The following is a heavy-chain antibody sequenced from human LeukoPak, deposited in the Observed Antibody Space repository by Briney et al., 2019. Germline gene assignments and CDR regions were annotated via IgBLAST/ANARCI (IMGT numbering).Heavy chain of an antibody. Sequence: ASVKVSCKASGYTFTSYDINWVRQANGQGLEWMGWMNPNSGNTGYAQKFQGRVTMTRNTSISTAYMELSSLRSEDTAVYYCARVDEYCSGGSCYFDYWGQGTLVTVSS. CDR2: MNPNSGNT. V-gene: IGHV1-8*01. D-gene: IGHD2-15*01. J-gene: IGHJ4*02. CDR1: GYTFTSYD. CDR3: ARVDEYCSGGSCYFDY.